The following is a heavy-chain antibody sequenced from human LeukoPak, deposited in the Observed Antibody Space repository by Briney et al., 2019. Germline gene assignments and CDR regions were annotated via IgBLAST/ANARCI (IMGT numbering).Heavy chain of an antibody. CDR1: GGSISSSNW. CDR2: IFYSGST. D-gene: IGHD3-3*01. CDR3: ARGRSGSEIFARSFDI. Sequence: SETLSLTCAVSGGSISSSNWWSWVRQPPGKGLEWIGEIFYSGSTNYNPSLKSRIIISVDKSKNQFSLKLSSVTAADTAVYYCARGRSGSEIFARSFDIWGQGTMVTVSS. V-gene: IGHV4-4*02. J-gene: IGHJ3*02.